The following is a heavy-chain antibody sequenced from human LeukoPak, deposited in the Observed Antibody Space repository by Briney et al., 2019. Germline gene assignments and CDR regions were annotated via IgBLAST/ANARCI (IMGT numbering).Heavy chain of an antibody. V-gene: IGHV3-23*01. D-gene: IGHD2-2*01. CDR2: ISGNGRDT. Sequence: GGSLRLSCAASGFTFSSYGMHWVRQAPGKGLEWVSAISGNGRDTYYTDSVKGRFTISRDNSENTLYLQMNSLRAEDTAIYYCARAAAVCSSTSCYGHYWGQGTLVTVSS. CDR1: GFTFSSYG. CDR3: ARAAAVCSSTSCYGHY. J-gene: IGHJ4*02.